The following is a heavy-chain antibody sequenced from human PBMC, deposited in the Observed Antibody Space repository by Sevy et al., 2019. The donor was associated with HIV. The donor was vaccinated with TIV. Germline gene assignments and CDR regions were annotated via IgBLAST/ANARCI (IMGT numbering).Heavy chain of an antibody. CDR2: INPSGGSR. Sequence: ASVKVSCKESGYTFTDYYMHWVRQAPGQGLEWMGVINPSGGSRSYAQMFQGRVSMTRDTSTSTVYMELSSLRSEDTAVYYCARMYYYDYSGPGYWGQGTLVTVSS. CDR1: GYTFTDYY. D-gene: IGHD3-22*01. J-gene: IGHJ4*02. V-gene: IGHV1-46*01. CDR3: ARMYYYDYSGPGY.